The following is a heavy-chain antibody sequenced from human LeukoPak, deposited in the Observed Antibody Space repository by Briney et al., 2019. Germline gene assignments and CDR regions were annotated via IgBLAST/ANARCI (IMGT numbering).Heavy chain of an antibody. V-gene: IGHV1-18*01. CDR2: ISAYNGNT. CDR3: ARVHITILGVVTPLFDY. Sequence: ASVTVSCKASGYTFTSYGISWVRQAPGQGLEWMGWISAYNGNTNYAQKLQGRVTMTTDTSTSTAYMELRSLRSDDTAVYYCARVHITILGVVTPLFDYWGQGTLVTVSS. J-gene: IGHJ4*02. D-gene: IGHD3-3*01. CDR1: GYTFTSYG.